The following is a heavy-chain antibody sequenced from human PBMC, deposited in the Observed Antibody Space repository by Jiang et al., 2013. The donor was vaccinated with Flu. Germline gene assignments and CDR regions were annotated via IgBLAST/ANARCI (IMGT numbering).Heavy chain of an antibody. J-gene: IGHJ4*02. CDR2: LLQWEH. V-gene: IGHV4-31*03. Sequence: GLVKPSQTLSLTCTVSVAPSAVVVTTGAGSASTQEGPGVDWVHLLQWEHLLQPSLKSRVTISVDTSKNQFSLKLSSVTAADTAVYYCARGVHYYDSSGYYYYFDYWGQGTLVTVSS. CDR3: ARGVHYYDSSGYYYYFDY. D-gene: IGHD3-22*01. CDR1: VAPSAVVVTT.